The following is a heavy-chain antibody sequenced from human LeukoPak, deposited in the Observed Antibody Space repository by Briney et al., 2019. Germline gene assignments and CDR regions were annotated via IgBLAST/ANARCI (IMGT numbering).Heavy chain of an antibody. CDR2: ISGGGGST. CDR3: AKTTVGYSSGRYPGWPADC. V-gene: IGHV3-23*01. D-gene: IGHD6-19*01. J-gene: IGHJ4*02. CDR1: GFTFSSYA. Sequence: GGSLRLSCAASGFTFSSYAMSWVRQAPGKGLEWVSAISGGGGSTYYADSVKGRFTISRDNSKNTVYLQMNSLTADDTAIYYCAKTTVGYSSGRYPGWPADCWGQGTLVTVSS.